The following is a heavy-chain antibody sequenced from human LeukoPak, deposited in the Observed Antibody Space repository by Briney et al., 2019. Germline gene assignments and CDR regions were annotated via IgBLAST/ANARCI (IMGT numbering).Heavy chain of an antibody. CDR3: ARGDGYLFDL. V-gene: IGHV4-31*03. CDR1: GDSMNSGTYY. J-gene: IGHJ4*02. D-gene: IGHD5-24*01. Sequence: KPSETLSLTCNVSGDSMNSGTYYWTWIRHHPGKGLEWLATINYSGATYYNLSLRSRVTITADTSNNQFSLELRSVTAADTAVYYCARGDGYLFDLWGQGTRVTVSS. CDR2: INYSGAT.